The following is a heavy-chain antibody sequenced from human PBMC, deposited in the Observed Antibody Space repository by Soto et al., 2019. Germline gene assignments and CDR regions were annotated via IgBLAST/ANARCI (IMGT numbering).Heavy chain of an antibody. J-gene: IGHJ4*02. CDR3: MLGSGWKDFDY. CDR2: IYYTGST. D-gene: IGHD3-22*01. V-gene: IGHV4-39*01. Sequence: PSGTLSLTCTVSGGSISSSCYYWGWIRQPPGEGVEGVGDIYYTGSTYYNPSLKSRVTISVDTSKNQFSLKLSSVTAADTAVYYCMLGSGWKDFDYWGQGTLVTVSS. CDR1: GGSISSSCYY.